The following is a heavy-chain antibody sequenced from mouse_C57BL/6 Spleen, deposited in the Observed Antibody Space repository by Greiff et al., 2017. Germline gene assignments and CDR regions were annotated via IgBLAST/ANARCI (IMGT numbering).Heavy chain of an antibody. J-gene: IGHJ2*01. CDR2: YPGSGNTY. CDR3: RSTTVPSPY. D-gene: IGHD1-1*01. V-gene: IGHV1-83*01. CDR1: YTFTDYYM. Sequence: VQLQQSGPELVKPGASVKMSCKASGYTFTDYYMHWVKQKPGKGLEWIGEIYPGSGNTYYNEKFKGKATLTADTSSSTAYMQLSSLTAEDAAGYFCARSTTVPSPYWGQGTTLTVSS.